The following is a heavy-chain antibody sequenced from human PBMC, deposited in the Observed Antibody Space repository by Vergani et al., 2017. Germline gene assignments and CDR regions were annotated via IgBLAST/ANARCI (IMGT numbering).Heavy chain of an antibody. CDR3: AREGTMVKAFGY. V-gene: IGHV3-33*01. J-gene: IGHJ4*02. D-gene: IGHD3-10*01. CDR1: GFTFSSYG. Sequence: QVQLVESGGGVVQPGRSLRLSCAASGFTFSSYGMHWVRQAPGKGLEWVAVIWYDGSNKYYADSVKGRFTISRDNSKNTLYLQMNSLRAEDTAVYYCAREGTMVKAFGYWGQGTLVTVSS. CDR2: IWYDGSNK.